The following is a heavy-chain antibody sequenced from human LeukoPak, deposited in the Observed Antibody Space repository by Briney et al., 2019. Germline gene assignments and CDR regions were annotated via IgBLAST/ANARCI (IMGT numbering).Heavy chain of an antibody. J-gene: IGHJ4*02. CDR3: AKDRWDGGNSFMDY. D-gene: IGHD4-23*01. Sequence: GGSLKLSCVASGFTFSSHGMHWARQTPGKGLEWVAVISYDGSNKYYTDSVKGRFTISRDNSKDTLYLQMNSLRAEDTAVYYCAKDRWDGGNSFMDYWGQGTLVTVSS. V-gene: IGHV3-30*18. CDR1: GFTFSSHG. CDR2: ISYDGSNK.